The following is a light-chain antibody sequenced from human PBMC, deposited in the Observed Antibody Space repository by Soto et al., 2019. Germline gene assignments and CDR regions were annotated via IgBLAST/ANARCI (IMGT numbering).Light chain of an antibody. J-gene: IGLJ3*02. CDR3: QSYDRSLSGSV. V-gene: IGLV1-40*01. CDR2: GNS. Sequence: QSVLTQPPSVSGAPGQRVTISCTGNSPNIGAGYDVHWYQQLPGKAPKLLIFGNSHRPSGVPDRFFGSKSGTSASLAITGLQAEDEADYYCQSYDRSLSGSVFGGGTKLTFL. CDR1: SPNIGAGYD.